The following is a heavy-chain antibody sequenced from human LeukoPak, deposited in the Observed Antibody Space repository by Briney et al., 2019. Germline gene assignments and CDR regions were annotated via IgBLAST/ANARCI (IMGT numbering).Heavy chain of an antibody. CDR3: ARVDAVGYCSSTSCYTLSDY. CDR1: GDTFTTYG. V-gene: IGHV1-18*01. D-gene: IGHD2-2*02. J-gene: IGHJ4*02. CDR2: ISAYNGNT. Sequence: GAPVKVPCKASGDTFTTYGISWVRQAPGHGLEWRGWISAYNGNTNDAQKLQGRATMTTDTSTSTAYMELRSLRSDDTDVYYCARVDAVGYCSSTSCYTLSDYWGQGTLVTVSS.